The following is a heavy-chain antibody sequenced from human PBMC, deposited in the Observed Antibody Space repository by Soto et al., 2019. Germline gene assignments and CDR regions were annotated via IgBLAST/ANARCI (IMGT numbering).Heavy chain of an antibody. CDR2: IGDNT. J-gene: IGHJ4*02. V-gene: IGHV3-23*01. CDR1: GFTFSSFD. Sequence: GSLRLSCAASGFTFSSFDVSWVRQAPGKGLEWVSSIGDNTYYADSVRGRFTLSRDNAKNTLYLQMNSLRVEDTAVYFCARHQWPGFDYWGQGTLVTVSS. D-gene: IGHD6-19*01. CDR3: ARHQWPGFDY.